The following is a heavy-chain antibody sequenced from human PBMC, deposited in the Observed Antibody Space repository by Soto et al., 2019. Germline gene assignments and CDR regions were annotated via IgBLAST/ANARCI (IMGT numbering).Heavy chain of an antibody. CDR3: ARNYCSSTSCYTSTYWFDP. J-gene: IGHJ5*02. V-gene: IGHV4-59*01. CDR1: GGSISSYY. CDR2: IYYSGST. D-gene: IGHD2-2*02. Sequence: PSETLSLTCTVSGGSISSYYWSWIRQPPGKGLEWIGYIYYSGSTNYNPSLKSRVTISVDTSKNQSSLKLSSVTAADTAVYYCARNYCSSTSCYTSTYWFDPWG.